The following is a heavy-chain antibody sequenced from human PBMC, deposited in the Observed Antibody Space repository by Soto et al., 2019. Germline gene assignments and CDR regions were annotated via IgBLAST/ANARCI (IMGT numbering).Heavy chain of an antibody. V-gene: IGHV3-15*01. CDR1: GFTFSNAW. D-gene: IGHD5-18*01. J-gene: IGHJ3*02. CDR3: TSYMTPDAFDI. CDR2: IKSKTDGGTT. Sequence: GGSLRLSCAGSGFTFSNAWMSWVRQAPGKGLEWVGRIKSKTDGGTTDYAAPVKGRFTISRDDSKNTLYLQMNSLKTEDTAVYYCTSYMTPDAFDIWGQGTMVTVSS.